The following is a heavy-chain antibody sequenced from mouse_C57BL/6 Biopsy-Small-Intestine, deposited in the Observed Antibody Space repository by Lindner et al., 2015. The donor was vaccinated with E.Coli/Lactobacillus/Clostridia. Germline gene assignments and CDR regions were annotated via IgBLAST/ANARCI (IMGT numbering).Heavy chain of an antibody. D-gene: IGHD2-4*01. Sequence: VQLQESGADLVRPGASVKLSCTASGFNIKDDYIHWVKQRPEQGLEWIGWIDPGNGDTEYASKFQAKATITADTSSNTAYLQLSSLTSEDTADYYCTKDYDYDGTWFAYWGQGTLVTVSA. CDR1: GFNIKDDY. V-gene: IGHV14-4*01. CDR2: IDPGNGDT. J-gene: IGHJ3*01. CDR3: TKDYDYDGTWFAY.